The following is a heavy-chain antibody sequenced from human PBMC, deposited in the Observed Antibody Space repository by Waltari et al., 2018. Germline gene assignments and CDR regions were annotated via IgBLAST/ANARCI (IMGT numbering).Heavy chain of an antibody. CDR2: IYSGGDT. CDR1: GFTVGNND. Sequence: EVQLVESGGNLVQPGGSLRLSCVASGFTVGNNDLGWVRQAPGKGLEWVSLIYSGGDTRYADSVKGRFTISRDGSKNTVYLQMTSLKAEDTAVYYCARNVGELGVWGQGTTVTVSS. J-gene: IGHJ6*02. CDR3: ARNVGELGV. V-gene: IGHV3-66*01. D-gene: IGHD3-16*01.